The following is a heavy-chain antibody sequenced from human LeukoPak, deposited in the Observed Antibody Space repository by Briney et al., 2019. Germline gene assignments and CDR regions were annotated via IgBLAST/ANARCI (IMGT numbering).Heavy chain of an antibody. CDR2: ISGSGGST. Sequence: GGSLRLSCAASGFTFSSYAMSWVRQAPGKGLEWVSAISGSGGSTYYADSVKGRFTISRDNAKNSLYLQMNSLRAEDTAVYYCARSGSSSWFFDYWGQGTLVTVSS. CDR1: GFTFSSYA. J-gene: IGHJ4*02. D-gene: IGHD6-13*01. CDR3: ARSGSSSWFFDY. V-gene: IGHV3-23*01.